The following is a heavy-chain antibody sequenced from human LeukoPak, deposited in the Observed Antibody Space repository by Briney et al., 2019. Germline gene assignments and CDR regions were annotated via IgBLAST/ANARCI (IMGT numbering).Heavy chain of an antibody. D-gene: IGHD2-15*01. J-gene: IGHJ5*02. CDR2: IYYSGST. V-gene: IGHV4-39*07. Sequence: SETLSLTCTVSGGSISRSSYYWGWIRQPPGKGLEWTGSIYYSGSTYYNPSLKSRVTISVDTSKNQFSLKLSSVTAADTAVYYCARDRGIVVVVADNWFDPWGQGTLVTVSS. CDR3: ARDRGIVVVVADNWFDP. CDR1: GGSISRSSYY.